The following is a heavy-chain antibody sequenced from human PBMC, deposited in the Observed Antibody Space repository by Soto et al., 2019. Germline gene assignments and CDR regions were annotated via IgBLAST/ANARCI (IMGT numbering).Heavy chain of an antibody. V-gene: IGHV1-18*01. CDR2: ISAYNGNT. D-gene: IGHD3-10*01. Sequence: GASVKVSCKASGYTFTSYGISWVRQAPGQGLEWMGWISAYNGNTNYAQKLQGRVTMTTDTSTSTAYMELRSLRSDDTAVYYCARDNYYGSGRQDYFDYWGQGTLVTVSS. CDR1: GYTFTSYG. J-gene: IGHJ4*02. CDR3: ARDNYYGSGRQDYFDY.